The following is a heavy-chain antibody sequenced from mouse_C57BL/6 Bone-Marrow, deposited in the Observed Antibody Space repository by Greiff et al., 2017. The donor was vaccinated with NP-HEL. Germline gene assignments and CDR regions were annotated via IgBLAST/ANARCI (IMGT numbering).Heavy chain of an antibody. J-gene: IGHJ3*01. CDR1: GYTFTSYW. D-gene: IGHD2-3*01. V-gene: IGHV1-5*01. CDR3: TRCWLLGVAWFAY. Sequence: VQLKQSGTVLARPGASVKMSCKTSGYTFTSYWMHWVKQRPGQGLEWIGAIYPGNSDTSYNQKFKGKAKLTAVTSASTAYMELSSLTNEDSAVYYCTRCWLLGVAWFAYWGQGTLVTVSA. CDR2: IYPGNSDT.